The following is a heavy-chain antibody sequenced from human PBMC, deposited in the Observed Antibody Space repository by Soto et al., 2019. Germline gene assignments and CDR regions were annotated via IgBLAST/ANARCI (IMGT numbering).Heavy chain of an antibody. D-gene: IGHD3-9*01. Sequence: PSETLSLTYTVSGGSISSGGYYWSWIRQHPGKGLEWIGYIYYSGSTYYNPSLKSRVTISVDTSKNQFSLKLSSVTAADTAVYYCARGPESLTYYYMDVWGKGTTVTVSS. CDR3: ARGPESLTYYYMDV. V-gene: IGHV4-31*03. J-gene: IGHJ6*03. CDR1: GGSISSGGYY. CDR2: IYYSGST.